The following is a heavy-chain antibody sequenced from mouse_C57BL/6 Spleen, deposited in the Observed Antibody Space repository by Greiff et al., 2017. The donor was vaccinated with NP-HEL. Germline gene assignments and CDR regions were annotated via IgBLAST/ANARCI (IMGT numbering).Heavy chain of an antibody. J-gene: IGHJ2*01. CDR1: GYAFTNYL. D-gene: IGHD2-3*01. Sequence: QVQLQQSGAELVRPGPSVKVSCKASGYAFTNYLIEWVKQRPGQGLEWIGVINPGSGGTNYNEKFKGKATLTADKSSSTAYMQLSSLTSEDSAVYFCARWSYENYWGQGTTLTVSS. CDR3: ARWSYENY. V-gene: IGHV1-54*01. CDR2: INPGSGGT.